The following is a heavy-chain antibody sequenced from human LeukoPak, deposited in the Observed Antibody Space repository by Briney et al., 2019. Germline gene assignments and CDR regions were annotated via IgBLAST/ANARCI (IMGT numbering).Heavy chain of an antibody. CDR1: GGSISSGGYS. CDR2: IYHSGST. D-gene: IGHD3-3*01. Sequence: SETLSLTCAVSGGSISSGGYSWSWIRQPPGKGLEWIGYIYHSGSTYYNPSLKSRVTISVDRSRNQFSLKLSSVTAADTAVYYCARAIFGVVNPWFDPWGQGTLVTVSS. V-gene: IGHV4-30-2*01. J-gene: IGHJ5*02. CDR3: ARAIFGVVNPWFDP.